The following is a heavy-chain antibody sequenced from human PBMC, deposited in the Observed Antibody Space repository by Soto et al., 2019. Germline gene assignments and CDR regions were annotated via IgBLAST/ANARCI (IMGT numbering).Heavy chain of an antibody. CDR3: ARDGGIWGSYRYTFDGWFDP. Sequence: ASVKVSCKASGYTFTSYGISWVRQAPGQGLEWMGWISAYNGNTNYAQKLQGRVTMTTDTSTSTAYMELRSLGSDDTAVYYCARDGGIWGSYRYTFDGWFDPWGQGTLVTVSS. CDR1: GYTFTSYG. V-gene: IGHV1-18*01. CDR2: ISAYNGNT. D-gene: IGHD3-16*02. J-gene: IGHJ5*02.